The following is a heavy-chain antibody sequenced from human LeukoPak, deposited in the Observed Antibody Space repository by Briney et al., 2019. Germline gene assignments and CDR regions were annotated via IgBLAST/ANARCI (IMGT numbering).Heavy chain of an antibody. CDR3: VRRHDY. J-gene: IGHJ4*02. V-gene: IGHV3-53*01. CDR1: GFDVNDNF. Sequence: GGSVRLSCVASGFDVNDNFMIWVRQAPGQGLEWISIIYASGGAYHAESVKGRFSAFRDTSKNTIFLQMNNLRAGDTAMYYCVRRHDYWGQGTLVTVPS. CDR2: IYASGGA.